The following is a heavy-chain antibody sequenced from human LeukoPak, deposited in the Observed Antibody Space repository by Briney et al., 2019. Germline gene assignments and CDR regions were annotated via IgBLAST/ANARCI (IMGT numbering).Heavy chain of an antibody. CDR2: IDPSDSYT. Sequence: GESLKISCKGSGYTFTTYWISWVRQMPGKGLEWMGRIDPSDSYTNYSPSFQGHVTISVDQSICTAYLQWSSLKASDTAIYYCATPMVRGLNYWGQGTLVTVSS. D-gene: IGHD3-10*01. CDR1: GYTFTTYW. CDR3: ATPMVRGLNY. J-gene: IGHJ4*02. V-gene: IGHV5-10-1*01.